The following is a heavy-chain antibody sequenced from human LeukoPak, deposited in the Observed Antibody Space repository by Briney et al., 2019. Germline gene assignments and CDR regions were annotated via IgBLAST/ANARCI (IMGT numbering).Heavy chain of an antibody. CDR1: GGSFSGYY. CDR2: INHSGST. D-gene: IGHD1-26*01. CDR3: ARYGSGSYSNFDY. Sequence: SETLSLTCAVYGGSFSGYYWSWIRQPPGNGLEWIGEINHSGSTNYNPSLKSRVTISVDTSKNQFSLKLSSVTAADTAVYYCARYGSGSYSNFDYWGQGTLVTVSS. V-gene: IGHV4-34*01. J-gene: IGHJ4*02.